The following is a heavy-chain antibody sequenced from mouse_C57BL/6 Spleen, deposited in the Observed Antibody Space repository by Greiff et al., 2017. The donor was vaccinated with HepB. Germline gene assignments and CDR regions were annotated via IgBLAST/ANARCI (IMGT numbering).Heavy chain of an antibody. CDR1: GYAFSSSW. D-gene: IGHD2-2*01. CDR2: IYPGDGDT. V-gene: IGHV1-82*01. J-gene: IGHJ2*01. CDR3: ARSGYDHFDY. Sequence: QVHVKQSGPELVKPGASVKISCKASGYAFSSSWMNWVKQRPGKGLEWIGRIYPGDGDTNYNGKFKGKATLTADKSSSTAYMQLSSLTSEDSAVYFCARSGYDHFDYWGQGTTLTVSS.